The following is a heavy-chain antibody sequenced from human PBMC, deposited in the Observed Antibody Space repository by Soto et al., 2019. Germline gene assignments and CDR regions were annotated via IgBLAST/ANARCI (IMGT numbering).Heavy chain of an antibody. CDR2: IYNGGTT. CDR3: ARGGPSSKWLDP. CDR1: GGSVRSYY. J-gene: IGHJ5*02. V-gene: IGHV4-59*02. Sequence: QVQLQESGPGLMKPSETLSLTCTVSGGSVRSYYWRWVRQPPGQRPEWIAYIYNGGTTNYNPSLKRRLIISLDTSKNQFALKLSSVTAADTAVYFCARGGPSSKWLDPWGQGIQVTGSS.